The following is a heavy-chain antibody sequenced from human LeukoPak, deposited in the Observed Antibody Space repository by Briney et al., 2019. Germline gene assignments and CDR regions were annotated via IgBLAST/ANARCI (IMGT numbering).Heavy chain of an antibody. Sequence: ASVKVSCKASGYTFTGYYMHWVRQAPGQGLEWMGWINPNSGGTNYAQKLQGRVTMTTDTSTSTAYMELRSLRSDDTAVYYCARDPGYYDFWSGPPYYFDYWGQGTLVTVSS. V-gene: IGHV1-2*02. CDR3: ARDPGYYDFWSGPPYYFDY. J-gene: IGHJ4*02. CDR1: GYTFTGYY. D-gene: IGHD3-3*01. CDR2: INPNSGGT.